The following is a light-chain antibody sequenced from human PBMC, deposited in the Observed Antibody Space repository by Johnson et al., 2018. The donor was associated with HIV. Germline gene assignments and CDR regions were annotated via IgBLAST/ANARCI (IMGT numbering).Light chain of an antibody. J-gene: IGLJ1*01. CDR2: DTN. Sequence: QSVLTQPPSVSAAPGQKINISCSGSTSNIGSNYVSWYQQLPGTAPKLIIYDTNKRPSGIPDRFSGSKSGTSATLGITGLQAGDEADYYCGTWDSSLSVYVFGTGTKVTVL. CDR1: TSNIGSNY. CDR3: GTWDSSLSVYV. V-gene: IGLV1-51*01.